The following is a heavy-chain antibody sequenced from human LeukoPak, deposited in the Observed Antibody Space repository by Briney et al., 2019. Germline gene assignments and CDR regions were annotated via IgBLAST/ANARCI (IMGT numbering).Heavy chain of an antibody. V-gene: IGHV1-2*02. CDR3: AREGGGDYVAY. D-gene: IGHD4-17*01. CDR1: GYTFSDYY. Sequence: ASVTVSCKASGYTFSDYYIHWVRQAPGQGLEWMGWINPNSGGTNYAQKFQGRVTMTRDTSISTAYMELSRLSSDDTAVYHCAREGGGDYVAYWGQGTLVTVSS. J-gene: IGHJ4*02. CDR2: INPNSGGT.